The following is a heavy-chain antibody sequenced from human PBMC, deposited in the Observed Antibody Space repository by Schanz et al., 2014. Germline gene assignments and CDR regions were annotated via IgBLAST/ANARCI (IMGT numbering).Heavy chain of an antibody. D-gene: IGHD4-17*01. V-gene: IGHV4-59*01. Sequence: QVQLQESGPGLVKPSETLSLTCTVSGDSISGSYWSWIRQPPGKGLEWIGYIYYSGSTDYNPSLKSRVTMSVDTSKNQFSLKLSSVTAADTAVYYCARQPTVTAVRYFDLWGRGTLVTVSS. CDR2: IYYSGST. J-gene: IGHJ2*01. CDR1: GDSISGSY. CDR3: ARQPTVTAVRYFDL.